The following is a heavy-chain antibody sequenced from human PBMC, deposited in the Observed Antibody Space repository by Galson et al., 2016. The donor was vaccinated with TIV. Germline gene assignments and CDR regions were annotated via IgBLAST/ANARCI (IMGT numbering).Heavy chain of an antibody. V-gene: IGHV1-69*04. CDR3: ARDPRIYGDYLLAYFDP. D-gene: IGHD4-17*01. J-gene: IGHJ4*02. Sequence: SVKVSCKASGGTFRRYSISWVRQAPGQGLEWMGRIIPMLGMTNHAQRFQGRVTITADEFTSTAYMEMSGLRAEDTAVYFCARDPRIYGDYLLAYFDPWGQGTLVTVSS. CDR2: IIPMLGMT. CDR1: GGTFRRYS.